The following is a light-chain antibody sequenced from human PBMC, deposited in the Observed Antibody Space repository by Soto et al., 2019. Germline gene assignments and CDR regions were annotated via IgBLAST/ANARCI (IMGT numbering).Light chain of an antibody. CDR2: AAS. V-gene: IGKV1-39*01. Sequence: DIPVTQSPSSLSASVGDRVTITCRASQSISSYLNWYQQKPGKAPKLLIYAASSLQSGVPSRFSGSGSGTDFSLTISSLQPEDFASYYCQESYSTPWAFGQGTKMEI. CDR3: QESYSTPWA. J-gene: IGKJ1*01. CDR1: QSISSY.